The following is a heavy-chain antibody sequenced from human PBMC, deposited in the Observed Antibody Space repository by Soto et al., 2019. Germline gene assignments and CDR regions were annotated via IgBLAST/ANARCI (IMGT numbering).Heavy chain of an antibody. V-gene: IGHV1-69*02. CDR3: AITYCRDNSCPRDFDF. Sequence: QVQVVQSGAEVKKPESSLKVSCKPSGGTFNTYTVNWVRLAPGHGLEWMGRFIPILDMANYAQKLQDRVTITADRSTFTAYRDLNSLTSDDTAVYYCAITYCRDNSCPRDFDFWGPGTRVTVSS. CDR2: FIPILDMA. J-gene: IGHJ4*02. D-gene: IGHD2-21*01. CDR1: GGTFNTYT.